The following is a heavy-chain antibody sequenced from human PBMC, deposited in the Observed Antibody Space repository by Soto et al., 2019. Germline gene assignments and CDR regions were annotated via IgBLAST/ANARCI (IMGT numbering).Heavy chain of an antibody. CDR1: GYTFTGYY. V-gene: IGHV1-2*04. CDR2: INPNSGGT. D-gene: IGHD5-18*01. CDR3: ARGTAMVHRYYYYGMDV. Sequence: ASVKVSCKASGYTFTGYYMHWVRQAPGQGLEWMGWINPNSGGTNYAQKFQGWVTMTRDTSISTAYMELSRLRSDDTAVYYCARGTAMVHRYYYYGMDVWGQGTTVTVS. J-gene: IGHJ6*02.